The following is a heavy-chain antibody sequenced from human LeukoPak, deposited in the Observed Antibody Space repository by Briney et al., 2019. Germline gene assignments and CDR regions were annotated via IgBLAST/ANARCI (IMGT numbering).Heavy chain of an antibody. J-gene: IGHJ4*02. D-gene: IGHD6-19*01. CDR3: ARDRPASGWRFGEGSKRPHYFDY. Sequence: GESLRLSCAASGFTFTTYWMSWVRQAPGKGLEWVANIKQDGTEKYYVDSVKGRFTISRDNAKNSLYLQMNSLRVEDTAVYFCARDRPASGWRFGEGSKRPHYFDYWGRGTLVTVSS. CDR1: GFTFTTYW. CDR2: IKQDGTEK. V-gene: IGHV3-7*01.